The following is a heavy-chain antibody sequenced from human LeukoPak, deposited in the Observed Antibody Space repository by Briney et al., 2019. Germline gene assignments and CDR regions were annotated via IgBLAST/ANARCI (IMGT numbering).Heavy chain of an antibody. CDR2: IYYSGST. Sequence: PAETLALTCTVSGVSISSYYWSWVRQPPGKGLELVVYIYYSGSTNYNPSLKSRVTISVDTSKNQLSLKLRSVTAADTAVYYCARFSVAAAGTGWFDPWGQGTLVTVSA. CDR3: ARFSVAAAGTGWFDP. D-gene: IGHD6-13*01. CDR1: GVSISSYY. J-gene: IGHJ5*02. V-gene: IGHV4-59*01.